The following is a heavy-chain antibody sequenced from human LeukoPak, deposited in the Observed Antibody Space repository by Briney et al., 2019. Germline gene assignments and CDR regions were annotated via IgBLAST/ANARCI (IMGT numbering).Heavy chain of an antibody. Sequence: GGSLRLSCAVSGFSFRSHWMSWVRQAPGKGLNWVAFIRYDGNNKYYADSVKGRFTISRDNSKNMLYLEMNSLSTEDTAVYYCARAGHSSSWYRGDAFDIWGQGTMVTVSS. CDR2: IRYDGNNK. V-gene: IGHV3-30*02. CDR3: ARAGHSSSWYRGDAFDI. J-gene: IGHJ3*02. D-gene: IGHD6-13*01. CDR1: GFSFRSHW.